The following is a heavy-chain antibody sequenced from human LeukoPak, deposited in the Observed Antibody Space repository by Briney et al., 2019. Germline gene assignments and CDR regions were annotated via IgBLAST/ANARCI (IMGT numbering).Heavy chain of an antibody. J-gene: IGHJ4*02. CDR2: IYYSGST. Sequence: SETLSLTCTVSGGSISSYYWSWIRQPPGKGLEWIGYIYYSGSTNYNPSLKSRVTISVDTSKNQFSLKLSSVTAADTAIYYCAADYSGDYHVEFDYWGQGTLVTVSS. CDR3: AADYSGDYHVEFDY. CDR1: GGSISSYY. D-gene: IGHD1-26*01. V-gene: IGHV4-59*12.